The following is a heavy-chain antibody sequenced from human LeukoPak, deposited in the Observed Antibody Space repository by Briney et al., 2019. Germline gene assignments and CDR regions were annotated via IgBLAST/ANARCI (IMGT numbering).Heavy chain of an antibody. J-gene: IGHJ4*02. CDR2: IKEDGSDK. CDR1: GGSIDITNYW. CDR3: ARDFNPAGYSSAWATCAF. D-gene: IGHD6-19*01. V-gene: IGHV3-7*05. Sequence: PPGTLSLTCAVSGGSIDITNYWSWVRQAPGKGLEWVANIKEDGSDKYYVDSVRGRFTISRDNAKNSLFLQMSSLRAEDTAVYYCARDFNPAGYSSAWATCAFWGQGTVVTVSS.